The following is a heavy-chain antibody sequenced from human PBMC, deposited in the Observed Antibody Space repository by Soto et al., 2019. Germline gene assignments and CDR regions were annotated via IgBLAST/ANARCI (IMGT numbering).Heavy chain of an antibody. CDR1: GYTFTSYS. D-gene: IGHD3-10*01. J-gene: IGHJ6*03. CDR2: INAGNGNT. V-gene: IGHV1-3*01. Sequence: GASVKVSCKASGYTFTSYSMHWVRQAPGQRLEGMGWINAGNGNTKYSQKFQGRVTITRDTSASTAYMELSSLRSEDTAVYYCARDYYGSGSYYYYYYYMDVWGKGTTVTVSS. CDR3: ARDYYGSGSYYYYYYYMDV.